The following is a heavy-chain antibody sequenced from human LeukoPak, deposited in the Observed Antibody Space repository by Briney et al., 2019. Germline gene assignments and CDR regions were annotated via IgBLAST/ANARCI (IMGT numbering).Heavy chain of an antibody. V-gene: IGHV3-23*01. CDR3: ANWPEGLRTFDY. J-gene: IGHJ4*02. CDR1: GFTFSAYT. CDR2: ITGSGGGT. Sequence: PGGSLRLSCTTSGFTFSAYTMTWVRQAPGKGLEWVSAITGSGGGTSYGDSVKGRFTISRDNSKSTLYLQMNSLRPEDTAVYYCANWPEGLRTFDYWGQGTLVTVSS. D-gene: IGHD5-12*01.